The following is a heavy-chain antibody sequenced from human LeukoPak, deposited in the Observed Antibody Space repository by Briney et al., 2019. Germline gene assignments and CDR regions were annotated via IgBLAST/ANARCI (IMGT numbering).Heavy chain of an antibody. J-gene: IGHJ4*02. D-gene: IGHD6-19*01. CDR2: INAGNGNT. V-gene: IGHV1-3*01. Sequence: ASVKVSCKASGYTFTSYAMHWVRQAPGQRLEWMGWINAGNGNTKYSQEFQGRVTITRDTSISTAYMELSRLRSDDTAVYYCARGQDQQWLVPDDYWGQGTLVTVSS. CDR1: GYTFTSYA. CDR3: ARGQDQQWLVPDDY.